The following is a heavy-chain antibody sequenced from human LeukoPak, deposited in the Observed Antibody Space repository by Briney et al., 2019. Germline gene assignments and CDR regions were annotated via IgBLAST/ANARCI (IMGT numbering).Heavy chain of an antibody. CDR2: ISSSSSYI. D-gene: IGHD5-18*01. J-gene: IGHJ4*02. V-gene: IGHV3-21*01. CDR1: GFTSSSYS. Sequence: PGGSLRLSCAASGFTSSSYSMNWVRQAPGKGLEWVSSISSSSSYIYYADSVKGRFTISRDNAKNSLYLQVNSLRAEDTAVYYCARMNTAMDTYFDYWGQGTLVTVSS. CDR3: ARMNTAMDTYFDY.